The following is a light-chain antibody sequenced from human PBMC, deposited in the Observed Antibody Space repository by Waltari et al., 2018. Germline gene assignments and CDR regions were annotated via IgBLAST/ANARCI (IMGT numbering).Light chain of an antibody. CDR1: QSISIY. CDR2: AAS. J-gene: IGKJ2*01. V-gene: IGKV1-39*01. CDR3: QQTFSSPQNT. Sequence: DIQMTQSQSSLSASVGDRVTITCRASQSISIYLNWYQQKPGKAPKLLIYAASALQSGVPSRFSGSGSGTDFTLTISSLQPGDYATYYCQQTFSSPQNTFGQGTSLEIK.